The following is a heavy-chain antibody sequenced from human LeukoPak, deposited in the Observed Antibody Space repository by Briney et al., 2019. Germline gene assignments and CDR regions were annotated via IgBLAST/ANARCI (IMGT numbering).Heavy chain of an antibody. CDR2: ISGSGGST. CDR1: GFTFSSYA. J-gene: IGHJ4*02. D-gene: IGHD5-12*01. Sequence: GGSLRLSCAASGFTFSSYAMSWVRQAPGKGLEWVSAISGSGGSTYYADSVKGRFTISRDNPRSTLYLQMSSLRAEDTAVYYCARKLSGYAPFDCWGQGTLVTVSS. V-gene: IGHV3-23*01. CDR3: ARKLSGYAPFDC.